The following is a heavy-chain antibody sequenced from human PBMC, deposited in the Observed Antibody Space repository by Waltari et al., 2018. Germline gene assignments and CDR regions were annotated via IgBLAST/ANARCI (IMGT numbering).Heavy chain of an antibody. J-gene: IGHJ3*02. Sequence: EVQLVESGGGLVQPGGSLRLSCAASGFTFSSYAMSWVRQAPGKGLEWVSAISGSGGSTYYADSVKGRFTISRDNSKNTLYLQMNSLRAEDTAVYYCAKDGIAARLPRHPFDIWGQGTMVTVSS. D-gene: IGHD6-6*01. CDR2: ISGSGGST. V-gene: IGHV3-23*04. CDR1: GFTFSSYA. CDR3: AKDGIAARLPRHPFDI.